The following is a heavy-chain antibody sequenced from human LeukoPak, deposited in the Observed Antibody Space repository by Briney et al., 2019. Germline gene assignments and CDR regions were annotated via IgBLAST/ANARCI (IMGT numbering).Heavy chain of an antibody. CDR1: GYSFTSYW. J-gene: IGHJ5*02. CDR3: ARQVYNWFDP. Sequence: GESLKISCKGSGYSFTSYWISWVRQMPGKDLDWMGRVDPSDSYTNYSPSFQGHVTISADKSISTAYLQWSSLKASDTAMYYCARQVYNWFDPWGQGTLVTVSS. V-gene: IGHV5-10-1*01. D-gene: IGHD1-14*01. CDR2: VDPSDSYT.